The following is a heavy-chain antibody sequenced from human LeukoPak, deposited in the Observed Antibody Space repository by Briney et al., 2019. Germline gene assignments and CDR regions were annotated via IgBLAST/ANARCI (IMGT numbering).Heavy chain of an antibody. CDR2: LYYSGST. Sequence: PSETLSLTCTVSGGSISSSSYYWGWIRQPPGTALEWIGSLYYSGSTFYNPSLKSRVTISVDTSTNQFSLKLGSVTAAHTAVYYCSRHLFYCSSASCYVGEVDYWGHGTLVTVSS. CDR1: GGSISSSSYY. D-gene: IGHD2-2*01. J-gene: IGHJ4*01. CDR3: SRHLFYCSSASCYVGEVDY. V-gene: IGHV4-39*01.